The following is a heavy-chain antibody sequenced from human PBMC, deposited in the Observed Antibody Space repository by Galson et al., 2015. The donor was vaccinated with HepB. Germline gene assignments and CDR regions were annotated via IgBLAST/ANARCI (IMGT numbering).Heavy chain of an antibody. CDR2: ITPSGDNT. Sequence: SLRLSCAASGLIFRNYGMHWVRQVPGKGLEWVSAITPSGDNTYSADSMKGRFTISRDNSKNTLFLRMNSLRPDDTAIYFCAKVFPEKTDGWYRQALYYFDSWGHGTRVTVSS. V-gene: IGHV3-23*01. J-gene: IGHJ4*01. CDR3: AKVFPEKTDGWYRQALYYFDS. D-gene: IGHD6-19*01. CDR1: GLIFRNYG.